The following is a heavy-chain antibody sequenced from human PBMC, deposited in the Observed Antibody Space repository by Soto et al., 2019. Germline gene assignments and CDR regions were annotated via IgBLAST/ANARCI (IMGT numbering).Heavy chain of an antibody. Sequence: SETLSLTCTVSGDSIITGGYYWGWIRQPPGKGLEWIGNIQYSGTASYSQSLKSRVTISVGTSNNQFSLNLTSVTAADTAVYYCARLGGSYAVPHFDYWGQGTLVTVSS. CDR2: IQYSGTA. J-gene: IGHJ4*02. CDR3: ARLGGSYAVPHFDY. V-gene: IGHV4-39*01. D-gene: IGHD1-26*01. CDR1: GDSIITGGYY.